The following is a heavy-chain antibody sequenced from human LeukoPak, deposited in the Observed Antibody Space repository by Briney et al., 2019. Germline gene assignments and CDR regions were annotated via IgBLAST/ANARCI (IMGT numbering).Heavy chain of an antibody. D-gene: IGHD2-2*01. J-gene: IGHJ6*03. CDR1: GYTFTGYY. V-gene: IGHV1-18*04. Sequence: ASVKVSCKASGYTFTGYYMHWVRQAPGQGLEWMGWISAYNGNTKYAQKLQGRVTMTTDTSTSTVYMELRSLRSDDTAVYYCARGPIIDIAIVPAAVEYYYMDVWGKGTTVTVSS. CDR3: ARGPIIDIAIVPAAVEYYYMDV. CDR2: ISAYNGNT.